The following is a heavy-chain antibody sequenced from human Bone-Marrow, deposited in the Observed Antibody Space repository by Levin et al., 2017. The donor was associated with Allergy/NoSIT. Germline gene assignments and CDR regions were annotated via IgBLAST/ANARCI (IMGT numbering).Heavy chain of an antibody. J-gene: IGHJ4*02. CDR3: ARFWAITRVYYFDF. D-gene: IGHD1-20*01. CDR2: SYYNGRT. V-gene: IGHV4-39*07. Sequence: SQTLSLTCTVSGGSLRSSYYYWGWIRQPPGKGLEWIGNSYYNGRTYYNPSLRSRVSISIDTSKSHFSLKVSSVTAADTAVYYCARFWAITRVYYFDFWGPGTLVTVSS. CDR1: GGSLRSSYYY.